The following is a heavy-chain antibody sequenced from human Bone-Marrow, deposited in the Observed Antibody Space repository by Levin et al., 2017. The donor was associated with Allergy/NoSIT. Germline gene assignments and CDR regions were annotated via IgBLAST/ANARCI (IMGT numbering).Heavy chain of an antibody. J-gene: IGHJ4*02. CDR2: ISSSSSTK. D-gene: IGHD3-16*01. CDR1: GFTFSSYS. V-gene: IGHV3-48*01. CDR3: ARDAAREFAGPTNFDC. Sequence: PGGSLRLSCAASGFTFSSYSMNWVRQAPGKGLEWVSYISSSSSTKYYADSVKGRFTISRDNAKNSLYLQMNSLRAEDTAVYYCARDAAREFAGPTNFDCWGQGTLVTVSS.